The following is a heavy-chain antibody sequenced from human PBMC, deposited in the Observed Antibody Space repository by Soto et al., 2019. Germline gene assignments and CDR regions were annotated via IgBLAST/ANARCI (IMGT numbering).Heavy chain of an antibody. CDR2: IYYSGST. CDR1: GGSISSYY. V-gene: IGHV4-59*01. D-gene: IGHD3-10*01. J-gene: IGHJ4*02. CDR3: ARLRLLWFGESQLDY. Sequence: SETLSLTCTVSGGSISSYYWSWIRQPPGKGLEWIGYIYYSGSTNYNPSLKSRVTISVDTSKNQFSLKLSSVTAADTAVYYCARLRLLWFGESQLDYWGQGTLVTV.